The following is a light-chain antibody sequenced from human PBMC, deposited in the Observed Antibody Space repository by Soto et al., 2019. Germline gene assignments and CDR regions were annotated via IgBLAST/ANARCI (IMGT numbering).Light chain of an antibody. Sequence: AIQMTQSPSSLSASVGDRVTITCRASQGIRNDLGWYQQKPGKAPNLLIYGASSLQSGVPSRLSGSGSGTDFTLTISSLQPEDFATYYCLQDYNYPLTFGGGTKVEIK. J-gene: IGKJ4*01. CDR3: LQDYNYPLT. CDR2: GAS. CDR1: QGIRND. V-gene: IGKV1-6*01.